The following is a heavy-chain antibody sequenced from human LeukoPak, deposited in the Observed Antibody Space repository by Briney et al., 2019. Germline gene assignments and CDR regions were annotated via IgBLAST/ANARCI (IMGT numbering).Heavy chain of an antibody. CDR1: GFTFSSYA. D-gene: IGHD3-22*01. J-gene: IGHJ3*02. Sequence: GGSLRLSCAASGFTFSSYAMSWVRQAPGKGLEWASAISGGGGSTYYADSVKGRFTISRDNSKNTLYLQMNSLRAEDTAVYYCAKDPYYYDSSGPFDIWGQGTMVTVSS. V-gene: IGHV3-23*01. CDR3: AKDPYYYDSSGPFDI. CDR2: ISGGGGST.